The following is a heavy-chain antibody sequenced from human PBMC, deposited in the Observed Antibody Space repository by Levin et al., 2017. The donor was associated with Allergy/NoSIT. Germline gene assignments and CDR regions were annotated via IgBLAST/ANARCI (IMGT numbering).Heavy chain of an antibody. Sequence: GSLRLSCAVSGGSISTDNWWSWIRQPPGKGLEWIGEIYRSGDTNHNPSLRSRVTMPVDKSKNHFYLKPSSVTAADTAVYYCATVEGLFCSGVSCSYSFHYWGQGALVTVSS. V-gene: IGHV4-4*02. CDR3: ATVEGLFCSGVSCSYSFHY. CDR1: GGSISTDNW. J-gene: IGHJ4*02. D-gene: IGHD3-9*01. CDR2: IYRSGDT.